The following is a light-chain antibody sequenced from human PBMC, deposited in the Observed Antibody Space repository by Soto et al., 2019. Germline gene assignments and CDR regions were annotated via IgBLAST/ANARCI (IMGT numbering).Light chain of an antibody. Sequence: QSVLTQPPSVSGAPGQRVTISCTGSSSNIGAGFDVHWYQHLPGTAPKLLIYGTSNRPSGVPDRFSGSKSGASASLAITGLQAEDESDYYCQSYDSSLSAWVFGGGTQVTVL. CDR3: QSYDSSLSAWV. CDR2: GTS. CDR1: SSNIGAGFD. V-gene: IGLV1-40*01. J-gene: IGLJ3*02.